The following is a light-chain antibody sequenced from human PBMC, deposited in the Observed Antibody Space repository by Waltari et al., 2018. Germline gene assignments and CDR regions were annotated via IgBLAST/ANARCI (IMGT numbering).Light chain of an antibody. V-gene: IGKV3-15*01. J-gene: IGKJ3*01. CDR3: QQYNNWPLT. Sequence: EIVMTQSPATLSVSPGDRATLSCRASQSVSSNLAWYQQKPGQPPRLLIYGASTRATGIPARFSGSGSGTEFTLTISSLQSEDFAVYYCQQYNNWPLTFGPGTKVDIK. CDR1: QSVSSN. CDR2: GAS.